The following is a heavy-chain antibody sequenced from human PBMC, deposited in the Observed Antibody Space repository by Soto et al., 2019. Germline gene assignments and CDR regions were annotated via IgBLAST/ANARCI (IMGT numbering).Heavy chain of an antibody. V-gene: IGHV1-69*06. D-gene: IGHD2-15*01. CDR1: GGTFSSYA. CDR3: ATTHHRMVVAASDY. J-gene: IGHJ4*02. Sequence: QVQLVQSGAEVKKPGSSVKVSCKASGGTFSSYAISWVRQAPGQGLEWMGGIIPIFGTANYAQKFQGRVTITADKSTSTDYMELSSLRSEDTAVYYCATTHHRMVVAASDYWGQGTLVTVSS. CDR2: IIPIFGTA.